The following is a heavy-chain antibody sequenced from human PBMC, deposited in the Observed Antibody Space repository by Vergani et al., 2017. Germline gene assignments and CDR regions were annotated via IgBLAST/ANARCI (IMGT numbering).Heavy chain of an antibody. CDR1: GFTFSSYS. D-gene: IGHD3-3*01. V-gene: IGHV3-21*04. Sequence: EVQLVESGGGLVKPGGSLRLSCAASGFTFSSYSMNWVRQAPGKGLEWVSSISSSSSYIYYADSVKGRFTISRDNAKNSLYLQMNSLRAEDTAVYYCARAPRPITIFGVVNYYYYMDVWGKGTTVTVSS. J-gene: IGHJ6*03. CDR3: ARAPRPITIFGVVNYYYYMDV. CDR2: ISSSSSYI.